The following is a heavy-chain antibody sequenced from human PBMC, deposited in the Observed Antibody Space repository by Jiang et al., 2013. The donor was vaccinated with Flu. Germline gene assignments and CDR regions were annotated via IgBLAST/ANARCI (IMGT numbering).Heavy chain of an antibody. V-gene: IGHV1-24*01. CDR3: ATEGRDFYDVSGHYYSDY. J-gene: IGHJ4*02. D-gene: IGHD3-22*01. CDR2: FDPKDGKT. CDR1: GYTLSEFS. Sequence: SGAEVKKPGASVRVSCKVSGYTLSEFSMHWLRQTSGKGLEWLGRFDPKDGKTIYAQKFQDRVTMTGDTSTHTTYMELGSLTAEDTAVYYCATEGRDFYDVSGHYYSDYWGQGTLVTVSS.